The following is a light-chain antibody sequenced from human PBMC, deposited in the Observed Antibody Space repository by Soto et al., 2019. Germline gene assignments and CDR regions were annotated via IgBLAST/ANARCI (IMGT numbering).Light chain of an antibody. CDR2: NAS. CDR1: QSVSTF. CDR3: QQFSSYPLT. Sequence: EIVLTQSPATLSLSPGERAILSCRASQSVSTFLAWFQQKPGQPPRLLIYNASNRTTGIPARFSGSGSGTDFTLTISSLEPEDFAVYYCQQFSSYPLTFGGGTKVDIK. V-gene: IGKV3-11*01. J-gene: IGKJ4*01.